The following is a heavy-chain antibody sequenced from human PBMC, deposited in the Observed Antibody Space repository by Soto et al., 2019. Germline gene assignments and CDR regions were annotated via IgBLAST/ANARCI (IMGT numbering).Heavy chain of an antibody. CDR3: ARPVEMATISRSYLFY. D-gene: IGHD5-12*01. V-gene: IGHV3-30-3*01. CDR2: ISYDGSNK. J-gene: IGHJ4*02. Sequence: GGSLRLSCAASGFTFSSYAMHWVRQAPGKGLEWVAVISYDGSNKYYADSVKGRFTISRDNSKNTLYLQMNSLRAEDTAVYYCARPVEMATISRSYLFYWGQGTLVTVSS. CDR1: GFTFSSYA.